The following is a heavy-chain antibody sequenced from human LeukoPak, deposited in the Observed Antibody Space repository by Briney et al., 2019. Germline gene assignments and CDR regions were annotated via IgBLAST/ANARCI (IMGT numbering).Heavy chain of an antibody. CDR2: ISSSSITI. Sequence: GGSLRLSCAASGFTFSSYSLNWVRQAPGKGLEWVSFISSSSITIYYADSVKGRFTISRDNAEKSLYLQMDSLRAEDTAVYYCARDRGGSYSAIDYWGQGTLATVSS. V-gene: IGHV3-48*04. J-gene: IGHJ4*02. D-gene: IGHD2-15*01. CDR1: GFTFSSYS. CDR3: ARDRGGSYSAIDY.